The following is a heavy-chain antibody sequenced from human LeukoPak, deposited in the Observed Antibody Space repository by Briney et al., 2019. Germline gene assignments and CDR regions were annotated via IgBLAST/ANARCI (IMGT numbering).Heavy chain of an antibody. CDR2: INSDGSST. D-gene: IGHD5-24*01. CDR1: GFTFSNYW. Sequence: GGSLRLSCAASGFTFSNYWMHWVRQVPGKGLVWVSRINSDGSSTTYADSVKGRFTIPRDNAKNTLYLQMNSLRAEDTAVYYCARGRWTEMATIPFDYWGQGTLVTVSS. J-gene: IGHJ4*02. CDR3: ARGRWTEMATIPFDY. V-gene: IGHV3-74*01.